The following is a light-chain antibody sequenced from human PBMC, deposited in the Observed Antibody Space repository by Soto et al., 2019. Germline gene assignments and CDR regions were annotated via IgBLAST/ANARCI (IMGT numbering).Light chain of an antibody. CDR1: QTVNNN. J-gene: IGKJ4*01. CDR2: VAS. Sequence: EIVMTQSPATLSVSPGERATLSCRASQTVNNNLAWYQQKPGQAPRLLIYVASAMATGIPARFSGRGSGTEFTLTISSLQSEDFAVYSCPPYNNWPLTFGGGTKVESK. CDR3: PPYNNWPLT. V-gene: IGKV3-15*01.